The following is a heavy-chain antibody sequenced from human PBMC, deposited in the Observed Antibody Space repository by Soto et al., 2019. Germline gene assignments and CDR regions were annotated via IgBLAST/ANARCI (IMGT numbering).Heavy chain of an antibody. CDR1: GCTFTGFA. CDR2: LTAGNGNR. Sequence: QVQLVQSGAEVRKPGASVQLSCKTSGCTFTGFAVHWVRQAPGQSLEWMGWLTAGNGNRRYSQKFQGRVTITSDTFATTSYMELSSLTSEDTAVYFCARDGGGRVGATLYDYWGQGTLVTVSA. V-gene: IGHV1-3*01. D-gene: IGHD1-26*01. J-gene: IGHJ4*02. CDR3: ARDGGGRVGATLYDY.